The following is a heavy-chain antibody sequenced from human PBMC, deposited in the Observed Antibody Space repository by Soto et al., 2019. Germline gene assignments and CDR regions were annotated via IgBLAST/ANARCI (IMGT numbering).Heavy chain of an antibody. CDR3: ARSPIPRITMVRGVISDY. J-gene: IGHJ4*02. CDR2: ISAYNGNT. D-gene: IGHD3-10*01. V-gene: IGHV1-18*01. Sequence: GASVKVSCKASGYTFTSYGISCVRQAPGQGLEWMGWISAYNGNTNYAQKLQGRVTMTTDTSTSTAYMELRSLRSDDTAVYYCARSPIPRITMVRGVISDYWGQGTLVTVSS. CDR1: GYTFTSYG.